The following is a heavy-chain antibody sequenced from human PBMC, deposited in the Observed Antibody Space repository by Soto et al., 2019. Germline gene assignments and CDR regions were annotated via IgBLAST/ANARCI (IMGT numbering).Heavy chain of an antibody. J-gene: IGHJ6*02. V-gene: IGHV1-18*04. CDR3: ARYYDFWSGYSLEYYYGMDV. D-gene: IGHD3-3*01. CDR1: GYTFTSYC. CDR2: ISAYNGNT. Sequence: ASVKVSCKASGYTFTSYCISWVRQAPGQGLEWMGWISAYNGNTNYAQKLQGRVTMTTDTSTSTAYMELRSLRSDDTAVYYCARYYDFWSGYSLEYYYGMDVWGQGTTVTVSS.